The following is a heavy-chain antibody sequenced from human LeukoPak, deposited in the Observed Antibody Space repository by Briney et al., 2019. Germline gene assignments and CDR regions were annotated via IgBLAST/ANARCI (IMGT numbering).Heavy chain of an antibody. Sequence: GASVKVSCKASGYTFINFGISWVRQAPGQGLEWMGWISTYNGNTEYAKKFQGRVTMTTDTSTSTGYMELRSLRSDDTAVYYCARYCTSATCYAFDPWGQGSLVTVSS. J-gene: IGHJ5*02. CDR3: ARYCTSATCYAFDP. CDR2: ISTYNGNT. V-gene: IGHV1-18*01. CDR1: GYTFINFG. D-gene: IGHD2-2*01.